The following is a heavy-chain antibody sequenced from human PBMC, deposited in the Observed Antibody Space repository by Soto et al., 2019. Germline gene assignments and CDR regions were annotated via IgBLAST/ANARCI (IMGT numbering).Heavy chain of an antibody. J-gene: IGHJ5*02. CDR1: GGSLSDYY. V-gene: IGHV4-59*01. D-gene: IGHD6-6*01. CDR3: ARGGIAARKGRWFDP. CDR2: IHYSGST. Sequence: LSLTCTVSGGSLSDYYWTWIRQPPGKGLEWIGYIHYSGSTNYNPSLKSRVTISVDTSKNQFSLKLRSVTAADTAMYHCARGGIAARKGRWFDPWGQGAPVTVSS.